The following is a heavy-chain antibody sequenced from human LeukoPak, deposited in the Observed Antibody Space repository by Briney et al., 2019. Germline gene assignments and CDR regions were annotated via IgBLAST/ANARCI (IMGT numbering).Heavy chain of an antibody. V-gene: IGHV4-38-2*02. CDR1: GYSIKSDYF. CDR3: ARLSIAAAADTYYFDY. Sequence: SETLSLTCTVSGYSIKSDYFWGWIRQPPGKGLEWIGNIYHSGSTYSHPSLESRVTISVDTSKNQFSLKLSSVTAADTAVYYCARLSIAAAADTYYFDYWGQGTLVTVSS. CDR2: IYHSGST. D-gene: IGHD6-13*01. J-gene: IGHJ4*02.